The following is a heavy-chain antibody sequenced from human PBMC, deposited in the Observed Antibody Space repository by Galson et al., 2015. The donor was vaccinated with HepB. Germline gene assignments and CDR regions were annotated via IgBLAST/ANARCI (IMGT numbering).Heavy chain of an antibody. CDR3: ARDCSGYYSGAADAFDI. CDR1: GFTFSSYA. CDR2: ISYDGSNK. J-gene: IGHJ3*02. V-gene: IGHV3-30-3*01. D-gene: IGHD3-22*01. Sequence: SLRLSCAASGFTFSSYAMHWVRQAPGKGLEWVAVISYDGSNKYYADSVKGRFTISRDNSKNTLYLQMDSLRAEDTAVYYCARDCSGYYSGAADAFDIWGQGTMVTVSS.